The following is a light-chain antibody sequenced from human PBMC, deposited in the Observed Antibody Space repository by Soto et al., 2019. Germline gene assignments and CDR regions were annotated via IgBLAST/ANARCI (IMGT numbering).Light chain of an antibody. CDR2: DAS. J-gene: IGKJ1*01. Sequence: EIVLTLSPGTLSLSPGERDTLSCRASQSVSSNLAWYQQKPGQAPRLLIYDASTRATGIPARISGSGSGTEFTLTISSLQSEDFAVYYCQQYNKWRTFGQGTKVDI. CDR3: QQYNKWRT. V-gene: IGKV3-15*01. CDR1: QSVSSN.